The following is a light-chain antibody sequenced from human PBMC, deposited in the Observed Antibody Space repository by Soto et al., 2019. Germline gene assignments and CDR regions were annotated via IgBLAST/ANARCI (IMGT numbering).Light chain of an antibody. J-gene: IGKJ1*01. Sequence: IVLTQSPGTLSLSPGERATLSCRASQSVSSSYLAWYQQKPGQAPRLLIYGPSSRATGIPDRFSGSGSGTDFTLTISRLEPEDFAVYYCQQYGSSPQWTFGQGTKVDI. CDR2: GPS. CDR1: QSVSSSY. V-gene: IGKV3-20*01. CDR3: QQYGSSPQWT.